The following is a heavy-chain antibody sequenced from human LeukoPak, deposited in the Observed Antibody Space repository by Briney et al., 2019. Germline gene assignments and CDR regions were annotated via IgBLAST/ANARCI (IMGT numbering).Heavy chain of an antibody. V-gene: IGHV4-34*01. CDR1: GGSFSGYY. CDR2: INHSGST. J-gene: IGHJ3*02. CDR3: AREKTRRTYYYYDSSGSQTAFDI. D-gene: IGHD3-22*01. Sequence: SETLSLTCAVSGGSFSGYYWSWIRQPPGKGLEWIGEINHSGSTNYNPSLKSRVTISVDTSKNQFSLKLSSVPAADTAVYYCAREKTRRTYYYYDSSGSQTAFDIWGQGTMVTVSS.